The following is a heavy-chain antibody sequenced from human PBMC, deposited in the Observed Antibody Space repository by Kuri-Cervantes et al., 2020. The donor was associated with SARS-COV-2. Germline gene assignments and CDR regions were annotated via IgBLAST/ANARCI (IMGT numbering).Heavy chain of an antibody. J-gene: IGHJ6*02. CDR3: ARGLGIQGCYYGMDV. CDR2: IYTSGGT. V-gene: IGHV4-61*09. D-gene: IGHD3-9*01. CDR1: GGSISSGSYY. Sequence: SCSVSGGSISSGSYYCTWIRQPAGKGLEWIGHIYTSGGTNYNPSLKSRVTISVDTSKNQFSLKLSSVTAADTAVCYCARGLGIQGCYYGMDVWGQGTTVTVSS.